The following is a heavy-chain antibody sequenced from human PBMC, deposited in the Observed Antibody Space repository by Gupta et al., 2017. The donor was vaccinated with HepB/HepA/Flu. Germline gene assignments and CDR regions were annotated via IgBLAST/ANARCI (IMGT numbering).Heavy chain of an antibody. J-gene: IGHJ5*02. CDR1: GGSMNSISYY. Sequence: QLQLQESGPGLVKPSETLSLTCTVSGGSMNSISYYWGWIRQSPGKGLEWIGSVDYRGSTSYNPSLKSRVTISLDMSKSQFSRQLSSVTAADTAVYNCARHPTYVWFDPWGQGILVTVSS. CDR3: ARHPTYVWFDP. CDR2: VDYRGST. D-gene: IGHD3-16*01. V-gene: IGHV4-39*01.